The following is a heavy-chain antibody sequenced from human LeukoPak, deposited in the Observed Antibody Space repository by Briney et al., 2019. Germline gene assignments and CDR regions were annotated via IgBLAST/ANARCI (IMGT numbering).Heavy chain of an antibody. D-gene: IGHD2-15*01. Sequence: SETLSLTCTVSGGSISSYYWSWIRQPPGKGLEWIGYIYYSGSTNYNPSLKSRVTISVDTSKNQFSLKLSSVTAADTAVYYCARDRRYCSGGSCYYYGMDVWGKGTPVTVSS. CDR2: IYYSGST. CDR3: ARDRRYCSGGSCYYYGMDV. J-gene: IGHJ6*04. V-gene: IGHV4-59*01. CDR1: GGSISSYY.